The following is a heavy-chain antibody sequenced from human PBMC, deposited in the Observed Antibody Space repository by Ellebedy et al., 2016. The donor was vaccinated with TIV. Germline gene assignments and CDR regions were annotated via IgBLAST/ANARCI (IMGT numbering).Heavy chain of an antibody. Sequence: ASVKVSXXASGYTFTSYYMHWVRQAPGQGLEWMGIINPSGGSTSYAQKFQGRVTMTRDTSTSTVYMELSSLRSEDTAVYYCARDITIFGVDLYGMDVWGQGTTVTVSS. CDR2: INPSGGST. V-gene: IGHV1-46*01. D-gene: IGHD3-3*01. CDR1: GYTFTSYY. CDR3: ARDITIFGVDLYGMDV. J-gene: IGHJ6*02.